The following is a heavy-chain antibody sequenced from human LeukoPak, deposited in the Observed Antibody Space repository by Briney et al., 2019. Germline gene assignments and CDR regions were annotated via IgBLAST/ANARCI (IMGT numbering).Heavy chain of an antibody. D-gene: IGHD2-2*01. J-gene: IGHJ4*02. CDR3: ARDPDCSSTRCSESPFDY. CDR1: GYRFTSYG. Sequence: ASVKVSCKASGYRFTSYGISWVRQAPGQGLEWVAWISAYNGNTNYAQKFQGRVIMTTDTFTSTAYMELRSLRSDDTAVYYCARDPDCSSTRCSESPFDYWGQGTLVTVSS. V-gene: IGHV1-18*01. CDR2: ISAYNGNT.